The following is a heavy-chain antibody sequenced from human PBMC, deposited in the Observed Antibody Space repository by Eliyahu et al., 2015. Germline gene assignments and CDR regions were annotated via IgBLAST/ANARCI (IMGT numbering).Heavy chain of an antibody. CDR1: GFSLTTSGMC. J-gene: IGHJ3*01. Sequence: QVTLRESGPALVKPTQTLTLTCTFSGFSLTTSGMCVSWIRQPPGKALEWLALIDWDDNKYYSTSLKTRLTISKDTSKNQVVLTMTNMDPVDTATYHCARFLRGGTPDAFDVWGLGTMVTVSS. CDR2: IDWDDNK. D-gene: IGHD3-10*01. V-gene: IGHV2-70*01. CDR3: ARFLRGGTPDAFDV.